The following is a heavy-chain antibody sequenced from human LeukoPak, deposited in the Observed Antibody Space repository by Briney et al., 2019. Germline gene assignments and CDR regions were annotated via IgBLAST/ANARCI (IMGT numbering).Heavy chain of an antibody. V-gene: IGHV4-61*01. Sequence: SETLSLTCTVSGDSVSNDRYYWTWIRQPPGKGLEWIGYIYYSGSTNYNPSLKSRVTISVDTSKNQFSLKLSSVTAADTAVYYCARVGEWLQWGQGTLVTVSS. CDR3: ARVGEWLQ. J-gene: IGHJ4*02. D-gene: IGHD5-24*01. CDR1: GDSVSNDRYY. CDR2: IYYSGST.